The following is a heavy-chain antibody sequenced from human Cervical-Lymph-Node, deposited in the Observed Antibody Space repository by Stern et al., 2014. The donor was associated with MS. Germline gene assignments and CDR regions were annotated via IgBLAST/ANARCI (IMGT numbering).Heavy chain of an antibody. J-gene: IGHJ5*02. CDR3: AHRRYSSSWYDYNWFDP. D-gene: IGHD6-13*01. CDR1: GFSLSTSGVG. Sequence: QITLKESGPTLVKPTQTLTLTCTFSGFSLSTSGVGVGWIRQPPGKALEWLALIYWDDDKRSSPSLKSRLTIPTDTSKNQVVLTMTNMDPVDTATYYCAHRRYSSSWYDYNWFDPWGQGTLVTVSS. CDR2: IYWDDDK. V-gene: IGHV2-5*02.